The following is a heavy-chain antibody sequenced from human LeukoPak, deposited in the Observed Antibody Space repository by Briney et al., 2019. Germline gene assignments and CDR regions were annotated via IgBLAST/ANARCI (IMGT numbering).Heavy chain of an antibody. D-gene: IGHD1-26*01. J-gene: IGHJ5*02. Sequence: GSVKVSCKASGYTFTSYDINWVRQATGQGLEWMGWMNPNSGNTGYAQKFQGRVTMTRNTSISTAYMELSSLRSEDTAVYYCARGRRGRSGSPTNWFDPWGQGTLVTVSS. V-gene: IGHV1-8*01. CDR3: ARGRRGRSGSPTNWFDP. CDR2: MNPNSGNT. CDR1: GYTFTSYD.